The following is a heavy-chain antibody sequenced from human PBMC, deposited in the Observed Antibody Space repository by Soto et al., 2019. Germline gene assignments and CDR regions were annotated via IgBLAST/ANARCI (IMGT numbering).Heavy chain of an antibody. V-gene: IGHV3-21*01. CDR1: GFTFSSYS. Sequence: EVQLVESGGGLVKPGGSLRLSCAASGFTFSSYSMNWVRQAPGKGLEWVSSISSSSSYIYYADSVKGRFTISRDNAKNSLYLQMNSLRAEDTAVYYCARGPYGDASDAFDIWGQGTMVTVSS. CDR3: ARGPYGDASDAFDI. J-gene: IGHJ3*02. D-gene: IGHD4-17*01. CDR2: ISSSSSYI.